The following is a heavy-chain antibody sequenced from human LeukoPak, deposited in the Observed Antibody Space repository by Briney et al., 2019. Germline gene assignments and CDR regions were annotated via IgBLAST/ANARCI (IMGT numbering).Heavy chain of an antibody. CDR3: ARSVEMATTSHFDY. V-gene: IGHV1-2*02. CDR1: GYTFTGYY. J-gene: IGHJ4*02. CDR2: INPNSGGT. D-gene: IGHD5-24*01. Sequence: ASVKVSCKASGYTFTGYYIHWVRQAPGQGLEWMGWINPNSGGTNYAQKFQGRVTMTRDTSISTAYMELSRLRSDDTAVYYCARSVEMATTSHFDYWGQGTLVTVSS.